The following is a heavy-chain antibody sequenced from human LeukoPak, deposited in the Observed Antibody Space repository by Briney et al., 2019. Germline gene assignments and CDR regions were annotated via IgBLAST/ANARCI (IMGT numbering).Heavy chain of an antibody. Sequence: ASVKVSCKASGYTFTGYYMHWVRQAPGQGLEWMGIINPSGGSTSYAQKFQGRVTMTRDTSTSTAYMELRSLRSDDTAVYYCASGHSSLPFDYWGQGTLVTVSS. CDR1: GYTFTGYY. CDR2: INPSGGST. J-gene: IGHJ4*02. V-gene: IGHV1-46*01. D-gene: IGHD6-13*01. CDR3: ASGHSSLPFDY.